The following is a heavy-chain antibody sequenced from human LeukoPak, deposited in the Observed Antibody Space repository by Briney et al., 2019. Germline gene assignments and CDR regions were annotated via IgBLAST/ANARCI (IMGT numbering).Heavy chain of an antibody. J-gene: IGHJ4*02. CDR3: ARRAGYSSSPLDY. V-gene: IGHV4-59*08. CDR2: IYYSGSA. Sequence: PSETLSLTCTVSGGSISSYYWSWIRQPPGKGLEWIGCIYYSGSANYNPSLKSRVTISIDTSKNQFSLKLSSVTAADTAIYYCARRAGYSSSPLDYWGQGTLVTVSS. CDR1: GGSISSYY. D-gene: IGHD6-13*01.